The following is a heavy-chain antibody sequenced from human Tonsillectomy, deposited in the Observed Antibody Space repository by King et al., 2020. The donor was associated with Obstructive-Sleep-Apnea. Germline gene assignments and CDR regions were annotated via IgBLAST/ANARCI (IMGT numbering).Heavy chain of an antibody. J-gene: IGHJ4*02. CDR1: GYTFTTYH. CDR3: ARAGEGGYCSSSSCYGELDY. V-gene: IGHV1-46*01. Sequence: VQLVESGAEVKKPGASVKVSCKASGYTFTTYHMHWVRQAPGQGLEWMGIINPSGGRTNNAQKFQGRVTMTRDTSTSTGYMELSSLRSEDTAVYYCARAGEGGYCSSSSCYGELDYWGQGTLVTVSS. CDR2: INPSGGRT. D-gene: IGHD2-2*01.